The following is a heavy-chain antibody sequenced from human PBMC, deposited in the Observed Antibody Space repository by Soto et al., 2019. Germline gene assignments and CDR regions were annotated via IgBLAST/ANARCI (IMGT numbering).Heavy chain of an antibody. Sequence: ASVKVSCKASGYTFTGYYMHWVRQAPGQGLEWMGWINPNSGGTNYAQKFQGRVTMTRDTSISTAYMELSRLRSDDTDVYSCARDLWFGGQNPNNIWGQGTMVTVSS. J-gene: IGHJ3*02. D-gene: IGHD3-10*01. V-gene: IGHV1-2*02. CDR1: GYTFTGYY. CDR2: INPNSGGT. CDR3: ARDLWFGGQNPNNI.